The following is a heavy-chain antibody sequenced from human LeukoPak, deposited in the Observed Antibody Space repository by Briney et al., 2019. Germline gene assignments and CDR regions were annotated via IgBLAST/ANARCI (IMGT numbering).Heavy chain of an antibody. CDR2: IKQDGSGE. CDR1: GGVFTTYT. Sequence: ASVKVSCKASGGVFTTYTMSWVRQAPGKGLEWVASIKQDGSGEHYVDSVKGRFTISRDNAKNSLYLQMNSLRAEDTAVYYCARDHYNWTPDQGYKVFDYWGQGSLVTVSS. D-gene: IGHD1-20*01. CDR3: ARDHYNWTPDQGYKVFDY. V-gene: IGHV3-7*01. J-gene: IGHJ4*02.